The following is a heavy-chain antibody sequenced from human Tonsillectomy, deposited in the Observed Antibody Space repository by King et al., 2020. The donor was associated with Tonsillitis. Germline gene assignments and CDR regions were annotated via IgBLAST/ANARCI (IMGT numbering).Heavy chain of an antibody. D-gene: IGHD3-10*01. Sequence: QLVQSGGGVVQPGGSLRLSCTASGFTFSSYGMHWVRQAPGKGLEWVAFIQYDGRNKYYADSVKGRFTISRDNSKNTLYVQINSLRAEDTAVYYCAKDSSYYGSGLDYWGQGTLVTVSS. CDR1: GFTFSSYG. CDR3: AKDSSYYGSGLDY. J-gene: IGHJ4*02. V-gene: IGHV3-30*02. CDR2: IQYDGRNK.